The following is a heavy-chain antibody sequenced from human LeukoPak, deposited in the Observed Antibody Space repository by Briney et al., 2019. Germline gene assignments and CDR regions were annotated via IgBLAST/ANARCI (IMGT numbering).Heavy chain of an antibody. CDR3: ARDQCTSTSCYALYGMDV. V-gene: IGHV4-61*01. J-gene: IGHJ6*04. CDR1: GGSVSSGSYY. D-gene: IGHD2-2*01. Sequence: SETLSLTCTVSGGSVSSGSYYWSWIRQPTGKGLEWIGYIYYSGNTNYNPSLKSRVTISVDTSKNQFSLKLSSVTAADTAVYYCARDQCTSTSCYALYGMDVWGKGTTVTVSS. CDR2: IYYSGNT.